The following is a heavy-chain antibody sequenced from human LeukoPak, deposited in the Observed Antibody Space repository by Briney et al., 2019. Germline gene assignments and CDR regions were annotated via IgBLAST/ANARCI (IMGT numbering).Heavy chain of an antibody. D-gene: IGHD2-2*01. CDR1: GDSVSSISAS. J-gene: IGHJ5*02. Sequence: SQTLSLTCAISGDSVSSISASWNWIRQSPSRGFEWLGRTYYRSKWCNDYAVSVKSRITINPDTSKNQFSLQLNSVTPEDTAVYYCARIGSTGNWFDPWGQGTLVTVSS. V-gene: IGHV6-1*01. CDR3: ARIGSTGNWFDP. CDR2: TYYRSKWCN.